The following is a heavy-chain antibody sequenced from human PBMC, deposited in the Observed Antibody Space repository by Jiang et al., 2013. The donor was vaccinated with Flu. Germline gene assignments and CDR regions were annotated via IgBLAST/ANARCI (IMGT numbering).Heavy chain of an antibody. CDR2: INTNTGNP. CDR1: GYTFTSYA. D-gene: IGHD6-19*01. CDR3: ARDLVVAVAGSGRWFDP. Sequence: CKASGYTFTSYAMNWVRQAPGQGLEWMGWINTNTGNPTYAQGFTGRFVFSLDTSVSTAYLQISSLKAEDTAVYYCARDLVVAVAGSGRWFDPWGQGTLVTVSS. V-gene: IGHV7-4-1*02. J-gene: IGHJ5*02.